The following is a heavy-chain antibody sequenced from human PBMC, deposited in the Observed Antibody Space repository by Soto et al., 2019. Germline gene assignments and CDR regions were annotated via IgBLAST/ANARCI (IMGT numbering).Heavy chain of an antibody. D-gene: IGHD2-21*02. Sequence: PSETLSLTCAVYGGSFSGYYWSWIRQPPGKGLEWIGEINHSGSTNYNPSLKSRVTISVDTSKNQFSLNLSSVTAADTAVYYCARSRVVTATFYYYYAMDVWGQGTTVTV. V-gene: IGHV4-34*01. CDR1: GGSFSGYY. CDR2: INHSGST. CDR3: ARSRVVTATFYYYYAMDV. J-gene: IGHJ6*02.